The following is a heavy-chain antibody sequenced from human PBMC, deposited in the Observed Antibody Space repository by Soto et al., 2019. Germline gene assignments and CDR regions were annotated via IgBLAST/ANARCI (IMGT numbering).Heavy chain of an antibody. CDR3: ARELVDIVATNTYYYYGMDV. Sequence: PGGSLRLSCAASGFTFSSYSMNWVRQAPGKGLEWVSSISSSSRYIYYADSVKGRFTISRDNAKNSLYLQMNSLRAEDTAVYYCARELVDIVATNTYYYYGMDVWGEGATVTVSS. D-gene: IGHD5-12*01. CDR2: ISSSSRYI. CDR1: GFTFSSYS. J-gene: IGHJ6*04. V-gene: IGHV3-21*01.